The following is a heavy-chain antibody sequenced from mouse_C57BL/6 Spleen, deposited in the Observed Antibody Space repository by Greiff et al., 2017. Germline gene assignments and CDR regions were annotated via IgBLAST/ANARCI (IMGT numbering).Heavy chain of an antibody. D-gene: IGHD2-3*01. CDR2: INPNNGGT. CDR1: GYTFTDYY. CDR3: AKPGDGYFDY. J-gene: IGHJ2*01. V-gene: IGHV1-26*01. Sequence: EVQLQQSGPELVKPGASVKISCKASGYTFTDYYMNWVKQSHGKSLEWIGDINPNNGGTSYNQKFKGKATLTVDKSSSTAYMELRSLTSEDSAVYYCAKPGDGYFDYWGQGTTLTVSS.